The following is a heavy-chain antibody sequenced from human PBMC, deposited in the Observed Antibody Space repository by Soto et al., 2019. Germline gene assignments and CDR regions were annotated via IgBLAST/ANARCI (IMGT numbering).Heavy chain of an antibody. CDR3: AKDCIEVEMATIIYRGYYYGMDV. J-gene: IGHJ6*02. V-gene: IGHV3-30*18. Sequence: VGSLRVSCAAPGFTFSSYGMHWVRQAPGKGLEWVAVISYDGSNKYYADSVKGRFTISRDNSKNTLYLQMNSLRAEDTAVYYCAKDCIEVEMATIIYRGYYYGMDVWGQGTTVTVSS. CDR2: ISYDGSNK. D-gene: IGHD5-12*01. CDR1: GFTFSSYG.